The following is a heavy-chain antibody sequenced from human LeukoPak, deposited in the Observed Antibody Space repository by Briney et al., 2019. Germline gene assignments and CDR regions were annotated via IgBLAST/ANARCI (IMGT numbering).Heavy chain of an antibody. Sequence: TGGSLRLSCAASGFTSDDYAMHWVRQAPGKGLEWVSGISWNSGSIGYADSVKGRFTISRDNAKNSLYLQMNSLRAEDTALYYCAKVRNKWEPLGVDVFDIWGQGTMVTVSS. V-gene: IGHV3-9*02. D-gene: IGHD1-26*01. CDR1: GFTSDDYA. CDR3: AKVRNKWEPLGVDVFDI. J-gene: IGHJ3*02. CDR2: ISWNSGSI.